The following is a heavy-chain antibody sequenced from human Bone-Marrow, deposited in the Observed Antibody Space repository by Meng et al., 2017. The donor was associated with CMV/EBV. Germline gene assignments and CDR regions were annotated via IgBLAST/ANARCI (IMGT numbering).Heavy chain of an antibody. D-gene: IGHD4-17*01. J-gene: IGHJ6*02. CDR1: GYTFTGYY. V-gene: IGHV1-2*02. Sequence: ASVKVSCKASGYTFTGYYMHWVRQAPGQGLEWMGWINPNSGGTNYAQKFQGRVTMTRDTSISTAYMELSRLRSDDTAVYYCENKYYGDYDSLRYYYGMDVWGQGTTVTVSS. CDR2: INPNSGGT. CDR3: ENKYYGDYDSLRYYYGMDV.